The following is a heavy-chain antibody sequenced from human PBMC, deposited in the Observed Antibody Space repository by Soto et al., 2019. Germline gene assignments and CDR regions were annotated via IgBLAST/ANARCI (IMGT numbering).Heavy chain of an antibody. J-gene: IGHJ6*02. D-gene: IGHD4-17*01. Sequence: GGSLRLSCTTCRFSLNTYGMTWVRRAPGKGLEWVSTLSASGSGSYYAESVKGRFTVSRDNSKNTMYLQMNSLRDEDTAVYYCAKNSYGDSWNFGLDVWGQGTTVTVS. V-gene: IGHV3-23*01. CDR1: RFSLNTYG. CDR2: LSASGSGS. CDR3: AKNSYGDSWNFGLDV.